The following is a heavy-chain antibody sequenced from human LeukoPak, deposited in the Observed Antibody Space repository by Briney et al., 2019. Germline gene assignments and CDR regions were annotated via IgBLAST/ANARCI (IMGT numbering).Heavy chain of an antibody. CDR1: GGSFSGYY. Sequence: SETLSLTCAVYGGSFSGYYWSWIRQPPGKGLEWIGKINHSGSTNYNPSLKSRVTISVDTSKNQFSLKLSSVTAADTAVYYCARVRLPNYYYYYYMDVWGKGTTVTVSS. CDR3: ARVRLPNYYYYYYMDV. V-gene: IGHV4-34*01. J-gene: IGHJ6*03. CDR2: INHSGST.